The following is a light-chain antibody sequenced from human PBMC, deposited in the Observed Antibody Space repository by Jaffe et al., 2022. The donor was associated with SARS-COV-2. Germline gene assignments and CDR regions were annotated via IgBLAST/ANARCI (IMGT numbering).Light chain of an antibody. J-gene: IGKJ1*01. CDR2: AAS. Sequence: DIQMTQSPSSLSASVGDRVTITCRASQGIHHFLAWYQQKPGRVPKLLIYAASTLHSGVPSRFSGSGSGTDFTLIISSLQPDDVATYYCQTYNSVFRTFGQGTKVEVK. V-gene: IGKV1-27*01. CDR3: QTYNSVFRT. CDR1: QGIHHF.